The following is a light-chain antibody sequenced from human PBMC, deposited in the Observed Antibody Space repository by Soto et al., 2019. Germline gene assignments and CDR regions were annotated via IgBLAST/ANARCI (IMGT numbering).Light chain of an antibody. CDR1: QSISIN. J-gene: IGKJ1*01. CDR3: QHYNNWPLT. Sequence: EIVLTQSPVTRSGSAGTRVTLSCXASQSISINLAWYQHKPGQAPRLLIHAGSTRATGIPARISGSGSGTEFTLTISSLQSEDFAVYYCQHYNNWPLTFGQGTKVDIK. CDR2: AGS. V-gene: IGKV3D-15*01.